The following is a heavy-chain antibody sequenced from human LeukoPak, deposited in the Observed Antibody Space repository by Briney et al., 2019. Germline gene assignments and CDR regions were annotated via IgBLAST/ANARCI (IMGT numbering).Heavy chain of an antibody. Sequence: GGSLRLSCAASGFTFSDYAMSWVRQAPGKGLEWVAVISYDGSNKYYADSVKGRFTISRDSSKNTLYLQMNSLRAEDTAVYYCASHYDTSGYHYFDFRGQGTLVTVSS. D-gene: IGHD3-22*01. J-gene: IGHJ4*02. CDR3: ASHYDTSGYHYFDF. CDR2: ISYDGSNK. CDR1: GFTFSDYA. V-gene: IGHV3-30-3*01.